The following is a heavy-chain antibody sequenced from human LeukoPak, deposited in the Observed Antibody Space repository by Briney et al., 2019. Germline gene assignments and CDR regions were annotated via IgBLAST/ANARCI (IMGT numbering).Heavy chain of an antibody. Sequence: SGPTLVNPTHTLTLTCTFSGFSLSTSGVGVGWIRQPPGKALEWLALIYWDDDKRYSPSLKSRLTITKDTSKNQVVLTMTNMDPVDTATYYCARRRYDTSGYSSWYFDYWGQGTLVTVSS. J-gene: IGHJ4*02. CDR3: ARRRYDTSGYSSWYFDY. CDR2: IYWDDDK. D-gene: IGHD3-22*01. V-gene: IGHV2-5*02. CDR1: GFSLSTSGVG.